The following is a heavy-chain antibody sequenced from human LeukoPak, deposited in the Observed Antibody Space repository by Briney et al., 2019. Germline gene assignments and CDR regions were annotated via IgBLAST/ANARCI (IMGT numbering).Heavy chain of an antibody. D-gene: IGHD3-10*01. Sequence: PSETLSLTCTVSGGSISSYYWSWIRQPPGKGLEWIGYIYYSGSTNYNPSLKSRVTISVDTSKNQLSLKLTSVTAADTAVYYCARDRPSWSGDKSIHYWGQGTLVTVSS. CDR3: ARDRPSWSGDKSIHY. J-gene: IGHJ4*02. V-gene: IGHV4-59*12. CDR1: GGSISSYY. CDR2: IYYSGST.